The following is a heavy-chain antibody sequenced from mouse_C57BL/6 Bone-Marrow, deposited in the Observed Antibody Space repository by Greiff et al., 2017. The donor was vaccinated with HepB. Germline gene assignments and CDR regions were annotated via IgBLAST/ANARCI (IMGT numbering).Heavy chain of an antibody. D-gene: IGHD1-1*01. CDR3: GGSSFYAMDY. Sequence: QVQLQQSGAELVRPGASVTLSCKASGYTFTDYEMHWVKQTPVHGLEWIGAIDPETGGTAYNQKFKGKAILTADKSSSTAYMQLSSLTSEDSAVYYCGGSSFYAMDYWGQGTSVAVSS. V-gene: IGHV1-15*01. CDR1: GYTFTDYE. CDR2: IDPETGGT. J-gene: IGHJ4*01.